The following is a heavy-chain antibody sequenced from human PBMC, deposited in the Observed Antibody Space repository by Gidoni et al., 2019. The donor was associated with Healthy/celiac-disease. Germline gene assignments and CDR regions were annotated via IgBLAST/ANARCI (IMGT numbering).Heavy chain of an antibody. J-gene: IGHJ3*02. CDR1: GGSISSYY. Sequence: QVQLQESGPGLVKPSETLSLTCTVSGGSISSYYWSWIRQPPGKGLEWIGYIYYSGSTNYNPSLKSRVTISVDTSKNQFSLKLSSVTAADTAVYYCARQGEYSSSSHAFDIWGQGTMVTVSS. D-gene: IGHD6-6*01. V-gene: IGHV4-59*08. CDR2: IYYSGST. CDR3: ARQGEYSSSSHAFDI.